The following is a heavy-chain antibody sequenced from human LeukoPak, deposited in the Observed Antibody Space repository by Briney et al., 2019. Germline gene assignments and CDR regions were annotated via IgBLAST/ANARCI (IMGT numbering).Heavy chain of an antibody. D-gene: IGHD2-2*01. Sequence: SETLSLTCSVSGYSFTSGHYWGWIRQSPGKGLEWIANIYHTGSAHYNPSLKSRVTISVDTSKNQFSLKLSSVTAADTAVYYCARYCTSTTCILRGFDYWGQGTLVTVSS. V-gene: IGHV4-38-2*01. CDR2: IYHTGSA. CDR1: GYSFTSGHY. J-gene: IGHJ4*02. CDR3: ARYCTSTTCILRGFDY.